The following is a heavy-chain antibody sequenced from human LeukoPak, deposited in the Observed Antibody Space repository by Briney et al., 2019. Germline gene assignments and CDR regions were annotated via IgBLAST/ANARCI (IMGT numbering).Heavy chain of an antibody. V-gene: IGHV3-23*01. Sequence: GGSLRLSCVASGFTFSSYGISWVRQAPGKGLEWVSAISSTGGTTYYAESVKGHFTISRDNSKNTVYLQMNSLSAEDTAVYYCAKNGDRGAYCSGGTCYPYYYYYMDVWGKGTTVTISS. CDR3: AKNGDRGAYCSGGTCYPYYYYYMDV. CDR1: GFTFSSYG. J-gene: IGHJ6*03. CDR2: ISSTGGTT. D-gene: IGHD2-15*01.